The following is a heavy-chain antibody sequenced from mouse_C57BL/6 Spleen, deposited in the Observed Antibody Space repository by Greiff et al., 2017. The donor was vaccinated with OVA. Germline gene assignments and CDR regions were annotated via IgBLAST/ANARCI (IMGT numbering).Heavy chain of an antibody. CDR3: ARRDYYGSSYYYFDY. J-gene: IGHJ2*01. Sequence: VQLQQSGPELVKPGASVKISCKASGYTFTDYYMNWVKQSHGKSLEWIGDINPNNGGTSYNQKFKGKATLTVDMSSSTAYMELRSLTSEDSAVYYCARRDYYGSSYYYFDYWGQGTTLTVSS. CDR1: GYTFTDYY. D-gene: IGHD1-1*01. CDR2: INPNNGGT. V-gene: IGHV1-26*01.